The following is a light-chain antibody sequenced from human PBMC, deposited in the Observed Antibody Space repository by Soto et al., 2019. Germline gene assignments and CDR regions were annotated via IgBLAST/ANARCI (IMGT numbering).Light chain of an antibody. CDR3: QSYGSSLSGVV. Sequence: QPVLTQPPSVSGAPGQRVTISCTGSSSNIGAGYDVHWYQQLPGTAPKLLIYGNNNRPSGVPDRFSGSKSGTSASLAITGLQAEDEADYYCQSYGSSLSGVVFGGGTKLTVL. V-gene: IGLV1-40*01. J-gene: IGLJ2*01. CDR1: SSNIGAGYD. CDR2: GNN.